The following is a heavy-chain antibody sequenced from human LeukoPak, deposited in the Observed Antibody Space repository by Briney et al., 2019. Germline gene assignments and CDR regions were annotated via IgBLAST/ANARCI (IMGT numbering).Heavy chain of an antibody. CDR3: VRDNSRGQSLGVIY. D-gene: IGHD3-22*01. V-gene: IGHV3-48*01. Sequence: LGGSLRLSCAASGFTFSTYNMNWVRQAPGKGLEWISYINADSSTIQYADSVRGRFTTPRDNAKNSLYLQMNSLRAEDTAVYYCVRDNSRGQSLGVIYWGQGSLVTVSS. CDR2: INADSSTI. J-gene: IGHJ4*02. CDR1: GFTFSTYN.